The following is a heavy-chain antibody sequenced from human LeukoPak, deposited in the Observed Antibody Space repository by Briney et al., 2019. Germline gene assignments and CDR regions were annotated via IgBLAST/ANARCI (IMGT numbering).Heavy chain of an antibody. Sequence: PGGSLRLSCAASGFTFSSYSMNWVRQAPGKGPEWVSVIYSGGSTYYADSVKGRFTISRDNSKNTLYLQMNSLRAEDTAVYYCAGGSQWGTTSPFDYWGQGTLVTVSS. J-gene: IGHJ4*02. CDR3: AGGSQWGTTSPFDY. CDR2: IYSGGST. V-gene: IGHV3-53*01. D-gene: IGHD1-7*01. CDR1: GFTFSSYS.